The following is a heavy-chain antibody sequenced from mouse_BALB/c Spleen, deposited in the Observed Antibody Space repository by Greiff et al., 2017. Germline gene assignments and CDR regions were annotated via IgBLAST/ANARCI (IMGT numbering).Heavy chain of an antibody. CDR3: ARLAGSSYEDFDY. Sequence: EVMLVESGPGLVKPSQSLSLTCTVTGYSITSDYAWNWIRQFPGNKLEWMGYISYSGSTSYNPSLKSRISITRDTSKNQFFLQLNSVTTEDTATYYCARLAGSSYEDFDYWGQGTTLTVSS. V-gene: IGHV3-2*02. CDR1: GYSITSDYA. J-gene: IGHJ2*01. CDR2: ISYSGST. D-gene: IGHD1-1*01.